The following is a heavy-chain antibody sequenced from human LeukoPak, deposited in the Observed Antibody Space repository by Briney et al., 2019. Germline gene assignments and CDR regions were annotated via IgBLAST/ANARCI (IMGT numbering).Heavy chain of an antibody. CDR2: IFYSGST. D-gene: IGHD3-3*01. CDR1: GGSFSGYY. Sequence: SETLSPTCAVYGGSFSGYYWGWIRQPPGKGLEWIGSIFYSGSTYYNPSLKSRVTISVDTSKKEFSLKLSSVTAADTAVYYCARVYDFWSGYYDYWGQGTLVTVSS. J-gene: IGHJ4*02. CDR3: ARVYDFWSGYYDY. V-gene: IGHV4-34*12.